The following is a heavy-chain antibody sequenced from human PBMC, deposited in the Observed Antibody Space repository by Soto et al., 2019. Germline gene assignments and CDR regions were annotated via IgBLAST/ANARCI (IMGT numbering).Heavy chain of an antibody. J-gene: IGHJ4*02. Sequence: PSETQSLTCSVSGGSMSEYFWSWIRQSPGKGLEWIGYIYYLGSTDYNPSLKSRVTISVDTSKRQFSLRLTSVTAADTAVYYCARDGYDGSGSPYPAYWGPGTQVTVSS. CDR2: IYYLGST. V-gene: IGHV4-59*01. CDR3: ARDGYDGSGSPYPAY. CDR1: GGSMSEYF. D-gene: IGHD3-10*01.